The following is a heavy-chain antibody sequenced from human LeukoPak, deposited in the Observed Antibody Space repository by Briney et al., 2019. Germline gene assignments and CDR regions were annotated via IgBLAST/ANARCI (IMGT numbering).Heavy chain of an antibody. CDR2: IIPILGIA. CDR1: GGTFSSYA. V-gene: IGHV1-69*04. Sequence: ASVKVSCKASGGTFSSYAISWMRQAPGQGLEWMGRIIPILGIANYAQKFQGRVTITADKSTSTAYMELSSLRSEDTAVYYCARDGYSSGWYGGSGFDPWGQGTLVTVSS. CDR3: ARDGYSSGWYGGSGFDP. J-gene: IGHJ5*02. D-gene: IGHD6-19*01.